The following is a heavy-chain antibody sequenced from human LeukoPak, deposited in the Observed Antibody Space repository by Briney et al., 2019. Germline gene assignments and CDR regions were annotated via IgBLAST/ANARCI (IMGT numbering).Heavy chain of an antibody. J-gene: IGHJ3*02. Sequence: GGSLRLSCAASGFTFNSYSMNWVRQAPGKGLEWVSSISSSSSYIYYADSVKGRFTISRDNAKNSLYLQMNSLRAEDTAVYYCAGAGGDYERGAFDIWGQGTMVTVSS. V-gene: IGHV3-21*01. D-gene: IGHD4-17*01. CDR1: GFTFNSYS. CDR3: AGAGGDYERGAFDI. CDR2: ISSSSSYI.